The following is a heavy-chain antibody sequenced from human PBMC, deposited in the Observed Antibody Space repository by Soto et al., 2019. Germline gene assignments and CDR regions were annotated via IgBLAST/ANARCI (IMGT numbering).Heavy chain of an antibody. D-gene: IGHD4-17*01. CDR1: GGSFSGYY. Sequence: QVQLQQWGAGLLKPSETLSLTCAVYGGSFSGYYWSWIRQPPGKGLEWIGEINHSGSTNYNPSLKSRVTISVDTSKNQFSLKLSSVTAAEKAVYYCARGRGYGVGYWGQGTLVTVSS. CDR2: INHSGST. J-gene: IGHJ4*02. V-gene: IGHV4-34*01. CDR3: ARGRGYGVGY.